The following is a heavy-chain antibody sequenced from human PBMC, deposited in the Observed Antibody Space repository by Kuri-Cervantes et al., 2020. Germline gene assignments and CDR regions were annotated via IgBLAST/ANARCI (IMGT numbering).Heavy chain of an antibody. Sequence: GESLKISCAASGFTFSNYWMSWVRQAPGKGLEWVANIRQDGSEKNYVDSVKGRFSISRDNTKNSLYLQMNSLRPEDTALYYCAKDIREPYAEYYFDSWGQGTLVTVSS. V-gene: IGHV3-7*05. CDR2: IRQDGSEK. CDR3: AKDIREPYAEYYFDS. J-gene: IGHJ4*02. CDR1: GFTFSNYW. D-gene: IGHD1-14*01.